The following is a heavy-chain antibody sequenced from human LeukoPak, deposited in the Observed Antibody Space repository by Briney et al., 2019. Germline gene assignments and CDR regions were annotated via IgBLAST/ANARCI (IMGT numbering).Heavy chain of an antibody. CDR2: ISYGGSDK. V-gene: IGHV3-30*03. J-gene: IGHJ4*02. D-gene: IGHD6-19*01. Sequence: GRSLRLSCAASGFTFSTYGMHWVRQAPGKGLEWVALISYGGSDKHYADSVQGRFTISRDNSKNILYLQMNSLRAEDTAIYYCARDVSYGRGWYGAFDYWGQGTLVTVSS. CDR3: ARDVSYGRGWYGAFDY. CDR1: GFTFSTYG.